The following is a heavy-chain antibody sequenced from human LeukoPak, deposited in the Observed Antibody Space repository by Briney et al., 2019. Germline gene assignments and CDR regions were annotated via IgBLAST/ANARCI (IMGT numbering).Heavy chain of an antibody. J-gene: IGHJ4*02. CDR2: IWYDGSNK. V-gene: IGHV3-33*01. D-gene: IGHD1-26*01. Sequence: SGGSLRLFCAASGFTFSRYGMHWVRQAPGKGLEWVAVIWYDGSNKYYADSAKGGFTISRDNSKNTLYLQIISLRADDTAVYYCARENLMSYHPFDYWGQGTLVTVSS. CDR3: ARENLMSYHPFDY. CDR1: GFTFSRYG.